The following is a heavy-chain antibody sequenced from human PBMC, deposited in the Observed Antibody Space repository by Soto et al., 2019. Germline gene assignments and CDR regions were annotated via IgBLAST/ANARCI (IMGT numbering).Heavy chain of an antibody. CDR3: ARLVNIFDFDY. V-gene: IGHV5-51*01. Sequence: GEPLPSSPQVYGDIITSYCTGLVRQMPGKGLEWMGIIYVGDSDTRYSPSFQGQVTISADKSISTAYLQWSSLKASDTAMYYCARLVNIFDFDYWGQGTLVTVSS. D-gene: IGHD2-21*01. CDR2: IYVGDSDT. J-gene: IGHJ4*02. CDR1: GDIITSYC.